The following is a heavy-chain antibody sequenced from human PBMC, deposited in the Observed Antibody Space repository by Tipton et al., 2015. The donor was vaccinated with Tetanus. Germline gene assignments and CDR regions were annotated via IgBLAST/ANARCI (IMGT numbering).Heavy chain of an antibody. V-gene: IGHV4-31*03. CDR3: GRNPGGFRGCDS. CDR2: IYSSGSS. CDR1: GASIGSRGYY. Sequence: TLSLTCTVSGASIGSRGYYWSWIRRPPGKGLEWVGYIYSSGSSYYNPALKGRGSMTKDTSRNQFSLHLSSVTAADTGVYFCGRNPGGFRGCDSWGQGTLVTVSS. D-gene: IGHD5-12*01. J-gene: IGHJ4*02.